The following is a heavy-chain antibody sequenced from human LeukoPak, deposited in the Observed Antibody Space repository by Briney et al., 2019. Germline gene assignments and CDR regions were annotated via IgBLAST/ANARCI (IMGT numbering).Heavy chain of an antibody. D-gene: IGHD1-1*01. V-gene: IGHV5-51*01. J-gene: IGHJ5*02. Sequence: GESLKISCKGSGYSFTSNWIGWVRQMPGKGLEWVGIIYPGDSDTRYSPSFEGQVTISADKSISTAYLQWSSLKASDTAIYYCARPATPGTATWFDPWGQGTLVTVSS. CDR1: GYSFTSNW. CDR2: IYPGDSDT. CDR3: ARPATPGTATWFDP.